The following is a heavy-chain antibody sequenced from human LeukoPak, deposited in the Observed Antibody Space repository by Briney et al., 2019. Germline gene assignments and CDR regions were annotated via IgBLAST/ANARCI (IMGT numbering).Heavy chain of an antibody. J-gene: IGHJ4*02. CDR1: GFTFSSYA. V-gene: IGHV3-30*01. Sequence: GGSLRLSCAASGFTFSSYAMHWARQAPGKGLEWVAVISYDGTITYYADSVKGRFTNSRDNPKNTLYLQLNSLRAEDTAIYYCARDSTYYYDSGSSGPHYFDSWGQGTLVTVSS. D-gene: IGHD3-10*01. CDR2: ISYDGTIT. CDR3: ARDSTYYYDSGSSGPHYFDS.